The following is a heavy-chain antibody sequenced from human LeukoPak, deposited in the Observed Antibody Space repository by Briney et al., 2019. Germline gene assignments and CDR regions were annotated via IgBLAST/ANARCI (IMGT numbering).Heavy chain of an antibody. Sequence: NPGGSLRLSCAASGFTFSDNYMIWIRQAPGKGLEWISYISFSGANIYYADSVKGRFTISRDNANNTLYLQMNSLRVEDTAMYHCARGSGYYDFWSPDHWGQGTLVTVSS. V-gene: IGHV3-11*01. CDR2: ISFSGANI. D-gene: IGHD3-3*01. J-gene: IGHJ4*02. CDR3: ARGSGYYDFWSPDH. CDR1: GFTFSDNY.